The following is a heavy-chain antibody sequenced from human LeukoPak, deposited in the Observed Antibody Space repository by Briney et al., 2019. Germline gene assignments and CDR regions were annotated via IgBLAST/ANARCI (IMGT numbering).Heavy chain of an antibody. CDR2: ISSGSFI. CDR3: ARLMFIAVGNWYFDL. D-gene: IGHD2-15*01. J-gene: IGHJ2*01. CDR1: GFTFSSYA. Sequence: GGSLRLSCAASGFTFSSYAMSWVRQAPGKGLEWISSISSGSFIYYADAVKARFTISRDNTRDSLSLQMNSLRADDTAVYYCARLMFIAVGNWYFDLWGRGTLVTVFS. V-gene: IGHV3-21*01.